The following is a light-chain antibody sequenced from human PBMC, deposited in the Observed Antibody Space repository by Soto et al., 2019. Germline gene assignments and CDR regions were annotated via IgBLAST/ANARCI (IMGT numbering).Light chain of an antibody. J-gene: IGKJ1*01. V-gene: IGKV1-8*01. Sequence: AIRMTQSPSSFSASTGDRVTITCRASQGISSYLAWYQQKPGKAPKLLIYAATTLLSGVPSRFSGSGSGTEFTLTISCLQSEEFATYYCHQYYSYPCTFGQGTKVEIK. CDR3: HQYYSYPCT. CDR2: AAT. CDR1: QGISSY.